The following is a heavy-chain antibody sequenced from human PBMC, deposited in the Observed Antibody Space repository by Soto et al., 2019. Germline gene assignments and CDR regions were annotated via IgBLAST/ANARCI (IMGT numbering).Heavy chain of an antibody. J-gene: IGHJ4*01. V-gene: IGHV4-39*01. CDR3: ARHLGEGYFDY. CDR2: IYYSGST. Sequence: PSETLSLTCTVSGDSISSSTYFWGWVRQPPGKGLEWIGSIYYSGSTYYNPSLKSRVTISVDTSKNHFSLKLSSVTAVDTAVYYCARHLGEGYFDYWGHATRVTVPS. CDR1: GDSISSSTYF.